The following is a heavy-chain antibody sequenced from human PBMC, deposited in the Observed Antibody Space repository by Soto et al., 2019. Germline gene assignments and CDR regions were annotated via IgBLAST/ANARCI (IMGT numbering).Heavy chain of an antibody. V-gene: IGHV3-53*01. CDR2: IYSSGGT. CDR3: ARDPPGIAASGSYN. Sequence: DVQLEESGGGLIQPGGSLRLSCAVSGFTVSNNYMTWVRQAPGKGLGWVSLIYSSGGTKYADSVRGRFTISRDNSKNTLYLQMNSLKVEDTAVYYCARDPPGIAASGSYNWGQGTLDTVSS. J-gene: IGHJ4*02. D-gene: IGHD6-13*01. CDR1: GFTVSNNY.